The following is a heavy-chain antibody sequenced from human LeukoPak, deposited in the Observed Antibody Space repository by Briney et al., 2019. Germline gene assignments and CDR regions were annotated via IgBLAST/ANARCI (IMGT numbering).Heavy chain of an antibody. CDR1: GFTFSSYD. J-gene: IGHJ3*02. D-gene: IGHD4-17*01. CDR2: IGTAGDT. Sequence: GSLRLSCAASGFTFSSYDMHWVRQAKGKGLEWVSAIGTAGDTYYPGSVKGRFTISRENAKNSLYLQMNSLRAGDTAVYYCARATVTHAFDIWGQGTMVTVSS. V-gene: IGHV3-13*04. CDR3: ARATVTHAFDI.